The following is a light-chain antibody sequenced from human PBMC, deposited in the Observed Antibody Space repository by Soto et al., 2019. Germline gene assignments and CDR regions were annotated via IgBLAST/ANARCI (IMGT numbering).Light chain of an antibody. J-gene: IGKJ1*01. V-gene: IGKV1-6*01. CDR1: QDIRND. CDR2: AAS. Sequence: AIPMTQSPSSLSASVGDRVTITCRASQDIRNDLGWYQQKPGKAPKVLIYAASSLQSGVPSRFCGSGSGTDFTLTISSLQPEDFATYYCLQDYNYPWTFGQGTKVEIK. CDR3: LQDYNYPWT.